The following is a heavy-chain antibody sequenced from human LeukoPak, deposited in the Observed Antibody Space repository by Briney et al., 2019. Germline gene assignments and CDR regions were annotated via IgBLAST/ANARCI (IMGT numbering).Heavy chain of an antibody. J-gene: IGHJ4*02. V-gene: IGHV3-33*01. CDR1: GFTFSSYG. Sequence: GRSLRLSCAASGFTFSSYGLHWVRQAPGKGLEWVAVIWYDGSNKYYADSVKGRFTISRDNSKNTLYLQMNSLRAEDTAVYYCARDTLVVPAELDYWGQGTLVTVSS. CDR2: IWYDGSNK. CDR3: ARDTLVVPAELDY. D-gene: IGHD2-2*01.